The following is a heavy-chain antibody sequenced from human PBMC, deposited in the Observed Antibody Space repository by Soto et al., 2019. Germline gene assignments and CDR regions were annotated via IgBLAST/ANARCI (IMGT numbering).Heavy chain of an antibody. V-gene: IGHV4-34*01. CDR3: ARGGLRYFDWLLGY. CDR1: GGSFSGYY. CDR2: INHSGST. Sequence: SETLSLTCAVYGGSFSGYYWSWIRQPPGKGLEWIGEINHSGSTNYNPSLKSRVTISVDTSKNQFSLKLSSVTAADTAVYYCARGGLRYFDWLLGYWGQGTLVTVSS. D-gene: IGHD3-9*01. J-gene: IGHJ4*02.